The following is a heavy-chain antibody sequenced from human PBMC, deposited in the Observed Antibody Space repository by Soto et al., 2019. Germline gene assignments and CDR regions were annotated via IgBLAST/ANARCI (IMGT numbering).Heavy chain of an antibody. V-gene: IGHV1-8*01. CDR3: ARGGTRIAVAGTGAFDI. J-gene: IGHJ3*02. Sequence: QVQLVQSGAEVKKPGASVKVSCKASGYTFTSYDINWVRQATGQGLEWMGWMNPNSGNTGYAQKFQGRVTMTRNTSISTAYMELSSLRSEDTAVYYCARGGTRIAVAGTGAFDIWGQGTMVTVSS. D-gene: IGHD6-19*01. CDR2: MNPNSGNT. CDR1: GYTFTSYD.